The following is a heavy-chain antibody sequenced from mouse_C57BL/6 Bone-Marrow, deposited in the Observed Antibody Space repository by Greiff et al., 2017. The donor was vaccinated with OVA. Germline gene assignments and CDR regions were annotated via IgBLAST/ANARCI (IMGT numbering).Heavy chain of an antibody. J-gene: IGHJ1*03. D-gene: IGHD2-12*01. Sequence: LVESGAELARPGASVKLSCKASGYTFTSYGISWVKQRTGQGLEWIGEIYPRSGNTYYNEKFKGKATLTADKSSSTAYMELRSLTSEDSAVYFCARGDYIDWYFDVWGTGTTVTVSS. V-gene: IGHV1-81*01. CDR3: ARGDYIDWYFDV. CDR1: GYTFTSYG. CDR2: IYPRSGNT.